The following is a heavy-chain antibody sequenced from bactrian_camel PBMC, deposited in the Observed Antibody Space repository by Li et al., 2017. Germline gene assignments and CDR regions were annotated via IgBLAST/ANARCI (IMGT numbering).Heavy chain of an antibody. Sequence: HVQLVESGGGSVQAGGSLRLSCVASRVATRRDCMGWFRQDLGKEREGVAAIDTGDGTEYYADSAKGRFTTSQDSADNTLNVYLEMNSLTPEDTAMYYCAANPTRSYCSGGYWRQPVLVPNRHWGQGTQVTVS. J-gene: IGHJ4*01. CDR1: RVATRRDC. CDR3: AANPTRSYCSGGYWRQPVLVPNRH. CDR2: IDTGDGTE. D-gene: IGHD2*01. V-gene: IGHV3S1*01.